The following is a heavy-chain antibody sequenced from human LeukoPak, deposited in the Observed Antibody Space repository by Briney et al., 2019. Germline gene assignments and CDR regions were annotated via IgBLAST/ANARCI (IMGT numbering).Heavy chain of an antibody. J-gene: IGHJ4*02. D-gene: IGHD5-18*01. V-gene: IGHV3-43*02. CDR2: ISGDGGST. CDR1: GLTFDDYA. Sequence: PGGSLRLSCAASGLTFDDYAMHWVRQAPGKGLEWVSLISGDGGSTIYADSVKGRFTISRDNSKNSLYLRMNSLRTEDTALYYCAKVPLKGYNYGYYFDYWGQGTLVTVSS. CDR3: AKVPLKGYNYGYYFDY.